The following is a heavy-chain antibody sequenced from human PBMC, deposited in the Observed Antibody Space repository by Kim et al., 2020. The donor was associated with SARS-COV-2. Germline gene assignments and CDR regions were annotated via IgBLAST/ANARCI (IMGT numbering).Heavy chain of an antibody. D-gene: IGHD4-17*01. J-gene: IGHJ5*02. CDR1: GGTFSSYA. V-gene: IGHV1-69*13. Sequence: SVKVSCKASGGTFSSYAISWVRQAPGQGLEWMGGIIPIFGTANYAQKFQGRVTITADESTSTAYMELSSLRSEDTAVYYCARDRRPAATRHMTRGNWFDPWGQGTLVTVSS. CDR3: ARDRRPAATRHMTRGNWFDP. CDR2: IIPIFGTA.